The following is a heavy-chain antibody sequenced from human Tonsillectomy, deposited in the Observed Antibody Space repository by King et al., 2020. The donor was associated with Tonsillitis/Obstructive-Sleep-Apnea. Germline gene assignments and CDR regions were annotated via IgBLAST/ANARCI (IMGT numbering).Heavy chain of an antibody. J-gene: IGHJ6*03. CDR3: ARISDYYYYYMDV. D-gene: IGHD1-26*01. CDR1: GFSLSNARMG. Sequence: TLKESGPVLVKPTETLTLTCTVSGFSLSNARMGVSWIRQPPGKALEWLAHIFSNDEKSYSTSLNTRLTISKDTSKSQVVLTMTNMDPVDTATYYCARISDYYYYYMDVWGKGTTVTVSS. CDR2: IFSNDEK. V-gene: IGHV2-26*01.